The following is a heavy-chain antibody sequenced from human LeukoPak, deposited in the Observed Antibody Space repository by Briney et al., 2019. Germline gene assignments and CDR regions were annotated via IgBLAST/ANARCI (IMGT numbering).Heavy chain of an antibody. Sequence: GGSLRLSCEASGFSFSNYNMDWVRQTPGKGLEWISSITTSSSYTFYADSVKGRFTISRDNAKNSLYLQMNSLRAEDTAVYYCARGTGYSYGQDAFDIWGQGTMVTVSS. CDR3: ARGTGYSYGQDAFDI. V-gene: IGHV3-21*04. D-gene: IGHD5-18*01. CDR1: GFSFSNYN. CDR2: ITTSSSYT. J-gene: IGHJ3*02.